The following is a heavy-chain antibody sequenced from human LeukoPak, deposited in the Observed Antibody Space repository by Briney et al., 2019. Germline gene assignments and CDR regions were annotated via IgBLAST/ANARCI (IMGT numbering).Heavy chain of an antibody. CDR3: ASSWIAAAPVDY. Sequence: PSETLSPTCTVSGGSISSYYWSWIRQPPGKGLEWIGYIYYSGSTNYNPSLKSRVTISVDTSKNQFSLKLSSVTAADTAMYYCASSWIAAAPVDYWGQGTLVTVSS. J-gene: IGHJ4*02. V-gene: IGHV4-59*01. CDR1: GGSISSYY. D-gene: IGHD6-13*01. CDR2: IYYSGST.